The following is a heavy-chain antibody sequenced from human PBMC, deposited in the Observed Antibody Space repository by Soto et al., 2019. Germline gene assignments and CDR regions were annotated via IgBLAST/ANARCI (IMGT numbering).Heavy chain of an antibody. J-gene: IGHJ4*02. CDR1: GFTFSSYG. Sequence: GGSLRLSCAASGFTFSSYGMHWVRQAPGKGLEWVAVISYDGSNKYYADSVKGRFTISRDNSKNTLYLQMNSLRAEDTAVYYCAKGPQSIMITLDDYWGQGTLVTVSS. CDR2: ISYDGSNK. V-gene: IGHV3-30*18. D-gene: IGHD3-16*01. CDR3: AKGPQSIMITLDDY.